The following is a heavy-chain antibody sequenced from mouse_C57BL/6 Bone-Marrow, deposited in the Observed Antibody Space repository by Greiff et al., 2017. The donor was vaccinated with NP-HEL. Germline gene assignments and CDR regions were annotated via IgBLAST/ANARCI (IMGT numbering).Heavy chain of an antibody. V-gene: IGHV1-82*01. Sequence: VQLQQSGPELVKPGASVKISCKASGYAFSSSWMNWVKQRPGKGLEWIGRIYPGDGDTNYNGKFKGKATLTADKSSSTAYMQLSSLTSEDSAVYFCAVRQLRLPFAYWGQGTLVTVSA. D-gene: IGHD3-2*02. CDR2: IYPGDGDT. CDR3: AVRQLRLPFAY. CDR1: GYAFSSSW. J-gene: IGHJ3*01.